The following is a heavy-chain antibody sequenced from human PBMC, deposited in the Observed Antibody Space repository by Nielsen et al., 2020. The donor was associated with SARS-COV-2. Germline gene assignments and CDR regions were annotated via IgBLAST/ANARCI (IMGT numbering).Heavy chain of an antibody. J-gene: IGHJ4*02. D-gene: IGHD3-10*01. Sequence: GESLKISCEVSGFTFSDYWMTWVRQAPGKGLEWVASINGDGGDKYYVDSVKGRFTISRDNPKNSLYLHMHSLRAEDTAQYFCAREEARTFGSGTADWGQGTLVIVSS. CDR1: GFTFSDYW. V-gene: IGHV3-7*03. CDR3: AREEARTFGSGTAD. CDR2: INGDGGDK.